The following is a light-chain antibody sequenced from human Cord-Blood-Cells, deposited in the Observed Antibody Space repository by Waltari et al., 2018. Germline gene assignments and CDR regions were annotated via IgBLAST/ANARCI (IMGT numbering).Light chain of an antibody. CDR1: SSDVGSYNL. J-gene: IGLJ2*01. V-gene: IGLV2-23*01. CDR3: CSYAGSSTVV. Sequence: QSALTQPASVSGSPGQSITISCTGTSSDVGSYNLVSWYQQHPGKAPKLMFYEGSTRPSGVSKRFSXSKSXNTXSXTISGLQAEDEADYYCCSYAGSSTVVFGGGTKLTVL. CDR2: EGS.